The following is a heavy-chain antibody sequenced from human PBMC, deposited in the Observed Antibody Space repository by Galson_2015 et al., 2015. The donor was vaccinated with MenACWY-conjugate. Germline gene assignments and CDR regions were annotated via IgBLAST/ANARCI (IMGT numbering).Heavy chain of an antibody. CDR1: GFTYTNYW. J-gene: IGHJ4*02. CDR3: VKDSHPLNPYFNY. CDR2: INKDGSEK. V-gene: IGHV3-7*03. D-gene: IGHD2-8*01. Sequence: SLRLSCAASGFTYTNYWMDWVRQAPGKGLEWVANINKDGSEKYYVDSVEGRFTISRDNAKKSLYLQMNSLRAEDTAVYYCVKDSHPLNPYFNYWGQGTLVTVSS.